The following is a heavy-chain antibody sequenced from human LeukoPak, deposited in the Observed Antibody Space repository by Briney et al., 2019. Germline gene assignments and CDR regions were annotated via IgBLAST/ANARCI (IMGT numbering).Heavy chain of an antibody. CDR2: IYYSGST. CDR1: GGSISSYY. V-gene: IGHV4-59*01. CDR3: ARGTAVAAWIDY. J-gene: IGHJ4*02. D-gene: IGHD6-19*01. Sequence: SETLPLTCTVSGGSISSYYWSWIRQPPGKGLEWIGYIYYSGSTNYNPSLKSRVTISVDTSKNQFSLKLSSVTAADTAVYYCARGTAVAAWIDYWGQGTLVTVSS.